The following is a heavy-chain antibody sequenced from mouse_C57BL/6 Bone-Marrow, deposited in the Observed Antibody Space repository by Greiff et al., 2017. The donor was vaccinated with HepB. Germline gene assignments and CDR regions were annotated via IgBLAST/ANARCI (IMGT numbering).Heavy chain of an antibody. J-gene: IGHJ2*01. CDR1: GFTFSSYA. CDR2: ISDGGSYT. Sequence: EVQRVESGGGLVKPGGSLKLSCAASGFTFSSYAMSWVRQTPEERLEWVATISDGGSYTYYPDNVKGRSTISRDKAKNNLYLQMSQLKSEDTAMYYCARDRDACRNRNLDYWGQGTTLTVSS. D-gene: IGHD6-1*01. CDR3: ARDRDACRNRNLDY. V-gene: IGHV5-4*01.